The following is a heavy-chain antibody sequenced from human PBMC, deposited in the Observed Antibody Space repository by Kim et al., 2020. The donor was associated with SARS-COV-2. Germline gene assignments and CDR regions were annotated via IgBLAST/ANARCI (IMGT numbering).Heavy chain of an antibody. J-gene: IGHJ4*02. D-gene: IGHD6-19*01. CDR3: ARLPNIAMSGSGIDY. Sequence: TPATKTRATILVDTSKNQFSLKRSSVTAADTAVYYCARLPNIAMSGSGIDYWGQGTLVTVSS. V-gene: IGHV4-59*08.